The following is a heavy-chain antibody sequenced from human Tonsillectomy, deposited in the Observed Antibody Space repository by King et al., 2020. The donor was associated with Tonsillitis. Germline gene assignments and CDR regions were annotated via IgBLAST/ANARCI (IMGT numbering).Heavy chain of an antibody. D-gene: IGHD6-13*01. CDR3: ARGPPYSSSWYDY. CDR2: INNRGST. J-gene: IGHJ4*02. V-gene: IGHV4-34*01. Sequence: VQLQQWGAGLLKPSETLSLTCAVYGGSFSGYYWSWIRQPPGKGLEWMGEINNRGSTNYNPSLKSRVTISVDTSKNQFSLKLSSVTAADTAVYYCARGPPYSSSWYDYWGQGTLVTVSS. CDR1: GGSFSGYY.